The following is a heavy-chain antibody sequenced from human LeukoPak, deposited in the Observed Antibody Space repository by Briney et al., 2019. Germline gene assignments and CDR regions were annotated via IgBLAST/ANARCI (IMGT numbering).Heavy chain of an antibody. V-gene: IGHV4-31*03. D-gene: IGHD3-22*01. CDR3: ARGRYDSSGYYYRGEYYFDY. CDR1: GGSISSGGYS. CDR2: NYYSGST. J-gene: IGHJ4*02. Sequence: SETLSLTCTVSGGSISSGGYSRSWIRQHPGKGLEWIGYNYYSGSTYYNPSLKSRVTISVDTSKNQFSLKLSSVTAADTAVYYCARGRYDSSGYYYRGEYYFDYWGQGTLVTVSS.